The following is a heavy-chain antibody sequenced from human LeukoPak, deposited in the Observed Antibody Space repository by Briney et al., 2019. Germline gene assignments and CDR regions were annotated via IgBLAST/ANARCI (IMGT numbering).Heavy chain of an antibody. V-gene: IGHV1-8*03. Sequence: GASVKVSCKASGYTFTSYDINWVRQVTGQGLEWMGWMNPNRGKTGYAQKFQGRVTITRNTSISTAYIELSRRRSEDTAVYYCARGKKTEIYYYDSSGFPDRRFDPWGQGTLVTVSS. CDR3: ARGKKTEIYYYDSSGFPDRRFDP. D-gene: IGHD3-22*01. CDR1: GYTFTSYD. J-gene: IGHJ5*02. CDR2: MNPNRGKT.